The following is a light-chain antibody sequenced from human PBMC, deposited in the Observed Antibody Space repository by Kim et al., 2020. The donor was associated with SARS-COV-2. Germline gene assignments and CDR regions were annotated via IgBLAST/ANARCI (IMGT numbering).Light chain of an antibody. J-gene: IGKJ2*03. CDR1: QTVLYNSKDRND. CDR3: QQYYSAPPS. CDR2: WAA. Sequence: RATLNSKCSQTVLYNSKDRNDVAWYQQKPGQAPKLLIYWAAIREAGVSDRLSGGGSETDVTLTISSLQAEDVAVYDCQQYYSAPPSFGQGTKLEV. V-gene: IGKV4-1*01.